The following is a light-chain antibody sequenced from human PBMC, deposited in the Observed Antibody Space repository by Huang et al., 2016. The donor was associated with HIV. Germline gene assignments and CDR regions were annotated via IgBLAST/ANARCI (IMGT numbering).Light chain of an antibody. CDR2: WAS. Sequence: DIVMTQSPDSLSVSPGERATIDCKSSQSLLYSLNNKNYLAWFQQKPGRPPKLRLYWASPRESGIPERFSGSGSGTYVTLTINNLQPEDVATYYCQQYYQNPQTFGQGT. V-gene: IGKV4-1*01. CDR3: QQYYQNPQT. J-gene: IGKJ5*01. CDR1: QSLLYSLNNKNY.